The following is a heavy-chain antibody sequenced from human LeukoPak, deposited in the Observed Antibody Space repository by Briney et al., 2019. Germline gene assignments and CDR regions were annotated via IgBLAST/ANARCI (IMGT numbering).Heavy chain of an antibody. CDR1: GFTFLSYG. CDR3: ARRALPYSGSFDS. Sequence: GGSLRLSCAASGFTFLSYGMHWVRQAPGKGLEWVANIKQDGSEKYYVDSVKGRFTISRDNAKNSLYLQMNSLRAEDTAVYYCARRALPYSGSFDSWGQGTLVTVSS. D-gene: IGHD6-13*01. V-gene: IGHV3-7*01. CDR2: IKQDGSEK. J-gene: IGHJ4*02.